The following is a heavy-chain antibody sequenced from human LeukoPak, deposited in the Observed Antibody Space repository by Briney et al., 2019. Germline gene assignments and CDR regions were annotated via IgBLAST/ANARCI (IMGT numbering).Heavy chain of an antibody. V-gene: IGHV4-39*07. Sequence: PSETLSLTCTVSGGSISSGGYYWSWIRQHPGKGLEWIGSIYYSGSTYYNPSFKSRVTISVDTSKNQFSLKLSSVTAADTAVYYCARDTQLITMVRGVPLYYFDYWGQGTLVTVSS. CDR2: IYYSGST. CDR1: GGSISSGGYY. CDR3: ARDTQLITMVRGVPLYYFDY. D-gene: IGHD3-10*01. J-gene: IGHJ4*02.